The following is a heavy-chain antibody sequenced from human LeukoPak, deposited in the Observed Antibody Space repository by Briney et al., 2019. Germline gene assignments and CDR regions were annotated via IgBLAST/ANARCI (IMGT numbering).Heavy chain of an antibody. J-gene: IGHJ3*02. V-gene: IGHV3-23*01. CDR2: ISGSGDRT. CDR3: AKDPNGDYIGAFDM. D-gene: IGHD4-17*01. Sequence: GGSLRLSCAASGITASSYAMTWVRQAPGKGLEWVSSISGSGDRTMYADSVKGRFTISRDNFKNTLYLQMNSQRAEDTAVYHCAKDPNGDYIGAFDMWGQGTMVTVSS. CDR1: GITASSYA.